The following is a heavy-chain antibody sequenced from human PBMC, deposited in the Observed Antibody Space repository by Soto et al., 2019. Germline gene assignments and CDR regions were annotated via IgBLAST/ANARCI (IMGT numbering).Heavy chain of an antibody. V-gene: IGHV3-15*01. J-gene: IGHJ4*01. D-gene: IGHD3-9*01. CDR3: ATGLLRYYAY. CDR1: GINFSRAW. CDR2: IKSKFDGETI. Sequence: HGGSLRLSCAASGINFSRAWMSWVRQAPGKGLEWVGRIKSKFDGETIDYAAPVKGRFTISRDDSKNIVYLQMNSLNTEDTAVYYCATGLLRYYAYWGHGTLVTVSS.